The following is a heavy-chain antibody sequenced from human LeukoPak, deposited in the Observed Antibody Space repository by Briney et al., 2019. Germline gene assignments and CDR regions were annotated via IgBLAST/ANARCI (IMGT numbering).Heavy chain of an antibody. Sequence: GGSLRLSCAASGFTFSSYGMRWVRQAPGKGLEWGAVIWYDGSNKYYADSVKGRFTISRDNSKNTLYLQMNSLRAEDTAVYYCARAPYDILTPSYYYGMDVWGQGTTVTVSS. CDR1: GFTFSSYG. CDR3: ARAPYDILTPSYYYGMDV. V-gene: IGHV3-33*01. D-gene: IGHD3-9*01. CDR2: IWYDGSNK. J-gene: IGHJ6*02.